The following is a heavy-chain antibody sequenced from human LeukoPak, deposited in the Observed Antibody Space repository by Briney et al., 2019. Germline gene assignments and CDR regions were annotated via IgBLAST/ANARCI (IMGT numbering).Heavy chain of an antibody. CDR2: IHRTGNT. J-gene: IGHJ4*02. V-gene: IGHV4-4*02. CDR1: GGSVSSGNW. D-gene: IGHD3-10*01. Sequence: SGTLSLTCTVSGGSVSSGNWWSWVRQPPGKRLEWFGEIHRTGNTNYNPSLKSRATISIDKSKNQFSLNLSSVTAADTAVYYCARNGHYSLDYWGQGILVTVSS. CDR3: ARNGHYSLDY.